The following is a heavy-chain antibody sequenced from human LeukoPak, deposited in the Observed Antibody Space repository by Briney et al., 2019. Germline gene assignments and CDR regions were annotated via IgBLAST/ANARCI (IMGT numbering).Heavy chain of an antibody. CDR2: MNPNSGNT. D-gene: IGHD5-18*01. CDR1: GYTFTSYD. Sequence: ASVKVSCKASGYTFTSYDINWVRQATGQGLEWMGWMNPNSGNTGYAQKFQGRVTMTRNTSISTAYMELSSLRSDDTAVYYCARDTLTAMVNSPDYWGQGTLVTVSS. V-gene: IGHV1-8*01. CDR3: ARDTLTAMVNSPDY. J-gene: IGHJ4*02.